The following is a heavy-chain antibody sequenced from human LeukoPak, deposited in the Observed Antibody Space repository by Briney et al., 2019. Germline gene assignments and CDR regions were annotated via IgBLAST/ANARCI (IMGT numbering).Heavy chain of an antibody. D-gene: IGHD3-22*01. Sequence: GGSLRLSCSASGFTFSSYAMHWVRQAPGKGLEYVSVISSNGGSTYYADSVKGRFTISRDNSKNTLYLQMSSLRAEDTAVYYCARDEHQYYSESSGRFDYWGQGTLVTVSS. CDR2: ISSNGGST. J-gene: IGHJ4*02. CDR3: ARDEHQYYSESSGRFDY. V-gene: IGHV3-64D*09. CDR1: GFTFSSYA.